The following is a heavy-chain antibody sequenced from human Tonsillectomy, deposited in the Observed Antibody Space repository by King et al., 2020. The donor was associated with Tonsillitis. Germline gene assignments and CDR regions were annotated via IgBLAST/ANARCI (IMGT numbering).Heavy chain of an antibody. CDR3: AREYIDYDILTGPDY. D-gene: IGHD3-9*01. J-gene: IGHJ4*02. V-gene: IGHV1-2*02. CDR2: INPNSGGT. CDR1: GYTFTGYY. Sequence: GQLVQSGAEVKKPGASVKVSCKASGYTFTGYYMHWVRQAPGQGLEWMGWINPNSGGTNYAQKFQGRVTMTRDTSISTAYMELSRLRSDDTAVYYCAREYIDYDILTGPDYWGQGTLVTVSS.